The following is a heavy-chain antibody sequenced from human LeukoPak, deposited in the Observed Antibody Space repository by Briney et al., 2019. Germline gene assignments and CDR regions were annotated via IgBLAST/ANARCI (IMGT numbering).Heavy chain of an antibody. CDR3: ARLNYYGFGY. J-gene: IGHJ4*02. Sequence: SETLSLTCTVSGGSISSTSSYWGWIRQPPGKGLEWIATIYYSGSTYYNASLKSRITIAVDTSKSQFSLKLSSVTAADTAVYYCARLNYYGFGYWGQGTLVTFSS. V-gene: IGHV4-39*01. CDR2: IYYSGST. CDR1: GGSISSTSSY. D-gene: IGHD1-26*01.